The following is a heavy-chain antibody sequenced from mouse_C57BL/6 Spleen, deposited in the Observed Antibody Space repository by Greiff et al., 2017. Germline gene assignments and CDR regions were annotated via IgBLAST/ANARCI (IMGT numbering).Heavy chain of an antibody. CDR2: IDPSDSET. CDR1: GYTFTSYW. V-gene: IGHV1-52*01. CDR3: ARGYYGSRGPHYYAMDY. Sequence: QVQLQQPGAELVRPGSSVKLSCKASGYTFTSYWMHWVKQRPIQGLEWIGNIDPSDSETHYNQKFKDKATLTVDKSSSTAYMQLSSLTSEDSAVYYCARGYYGSRGPHYYAMDYWGQGTSVTVSS. D-gene: IGHD1-1*01. J-gene: IGHJ4*01.